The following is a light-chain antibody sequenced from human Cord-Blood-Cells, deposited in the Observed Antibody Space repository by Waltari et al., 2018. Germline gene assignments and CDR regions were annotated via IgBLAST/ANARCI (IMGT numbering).Light chain of an antibody. CDR1: SSDVGSYNL. V-gene: IGLV2-23*01. CDR3: CSYAGSSTLV. Sequence: QSALTQPAPVSGSPGQSITISCTGTSSDVGSYNLVSWYQQHPGKAPKLMIYEGSKRPSGVSNLFSGSKSGNTASLTIAGLQAEDEADYYCCSYAGSSTLVFGTGTKVTVL. CDR2: EGS. J-gene: IGLJ1*01.